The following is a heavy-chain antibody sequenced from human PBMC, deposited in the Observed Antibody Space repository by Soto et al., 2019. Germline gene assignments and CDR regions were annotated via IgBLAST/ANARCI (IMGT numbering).Heavy chain of an antibody. CDR1: GGSFSGYY. D-gene: IGHD1-26*01. CDR2: INHSGST. Sequence: PSETLSLTCAVYGGSFSGYYWSWIRQPPGKGLEWIGEINHSGSTNYNPSLKSRVTISVDTSKNQFSLKLSSVTAADTAVYYFARVDGHSRWELNSGYYYFDYWGQGTLVTVSS. J-gene: IGHJ4*02. V-gene: IGHV4-34*01. CDR3: ARVDGHSRWELNSGYYYFDY.